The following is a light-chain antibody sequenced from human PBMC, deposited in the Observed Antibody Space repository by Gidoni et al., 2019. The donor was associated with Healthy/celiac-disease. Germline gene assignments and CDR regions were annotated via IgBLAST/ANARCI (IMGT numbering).Light chain of an antibody. CDR3: QQYNSYLWT. V-gene: IGKV1-5*01. CDR2: DAS. CDR1: QSISSW. Sequence: DPQMTQSPSTLSASVGDRVTITCRASQSISSWLAWYQQKPGKAPKLLIYDASSLESGVPSRFSGSGSGTEFTLTISSLQPDDFATYYCQQYNSYLWTFGQGTKVEIK. J-gene: IGKJ1*01.